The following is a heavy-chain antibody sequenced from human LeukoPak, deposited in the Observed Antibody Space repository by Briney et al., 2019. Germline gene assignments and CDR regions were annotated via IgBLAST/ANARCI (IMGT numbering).Heavy chain of an antibody. CDR3: ARDSSEWVAQHFDP. V-gene: IGHV4-39*07. CDR2: IYYSGST. Sequence: SETLSLTCTVSGGSFSISSYYWGWIRPPPGKGLEWIGSIYYSGSTYYNPSLKSRVTISVDTSKNQFSLKLSSVTAADTAVYYCARDSSEWVAQHFDPWGQGILVTVSS. CDR1: GGSFSISSYY. D-gene: IGHD6-19*01. J-gene: IGHJ5*02.